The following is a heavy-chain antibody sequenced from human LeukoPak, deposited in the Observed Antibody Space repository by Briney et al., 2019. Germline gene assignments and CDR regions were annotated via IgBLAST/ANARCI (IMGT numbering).Heavy chain of an antibody. Sequence: GGSLRLSCAAFGFTFSSYGMSWVRQAPGKGLEWVSAISGSGGSTYYADSVKGRFTISRDNSKNTLYLQMNSLRAEDTAVYYCARVPAAMWNWFDPWGQGTLVTVSS. CDR1: GFTFSSYG. J-gene: IGHJ5*02. CDR2: ISGSGGST. V-gene: IGHV3-23*01. CDR3: ARVPAAMWNWFDP. D-gene: IGHD2-2*01.